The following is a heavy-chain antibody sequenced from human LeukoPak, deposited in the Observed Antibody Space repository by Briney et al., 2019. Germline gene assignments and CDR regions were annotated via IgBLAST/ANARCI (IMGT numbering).Heavy chain of an antibody. CDR2: INPNSGDT. CDR1: GYTFTGYY. D-gene: IGHD6-19*01. J-gene: IGHJ4*02. V-gene: IGHV1-2*02. Sequence: GASVKVSCKASGYTFTGYYMHWVRQAPGQRLEWMGWINPNSGDTNYAQKFQGRVTMTRDTSISTAYMELSRLRSDDTAVYYCARDRTRTGYSSGWYHDYWGQGTLVTVSS. CDR3: ARDRTRTGYSSGWYHDY.